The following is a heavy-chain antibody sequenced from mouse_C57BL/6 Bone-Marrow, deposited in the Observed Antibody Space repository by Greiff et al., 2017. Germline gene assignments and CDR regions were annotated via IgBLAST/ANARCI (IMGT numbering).Heavy chain of an antibody. Sequence: EVMLVESGGDLVKPGGSLKLSCAASGFTFSSYGMSWVRQTPDKRLEWVATISSGGSYTYYPASVKGRFTISRDNAKNTLYLRMRSLKSEDTAMYYLAKGIYGNPFAYWGQGTPVTVSA. J-gene: IGHJ3*01. CDR1: GFTFSSYG. D-gene: IGHD2-1*01. CDR2: ISSGGSYT. V-gene: IGHV5-6*01. CDR3: AKGIYGNPFAY.